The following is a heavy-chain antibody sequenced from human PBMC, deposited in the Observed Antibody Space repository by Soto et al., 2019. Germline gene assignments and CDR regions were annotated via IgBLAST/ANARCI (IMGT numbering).Heavy chain of an antibody. CDR1: GFTFSSYW. CDR2: INSDGSST. V-gene: IGHV3-74*01. D-gene: IGHD3-9*01. Sequence: GGSLRLSCAASGFTFSSYWMHWVRQAPGKGLVWVSRINSDGSSTSYADSVKGRFTISRDNAKNTLYLQMNSLRAEVTAVYYCATLGAYYDILTGYYYFDYWGQGTLVTVSS. CDR3: ATLGAYYDILTGYYYFDY. J-gene: IGHJ4*02.